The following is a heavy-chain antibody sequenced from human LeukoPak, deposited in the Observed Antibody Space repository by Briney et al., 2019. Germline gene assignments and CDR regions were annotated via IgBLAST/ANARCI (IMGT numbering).Heavy chain of an antibody. V-gene: IGHV4-39*07. Sequence: PSETLSLTCTVYGGSISISSYYWGWIRQPPGKGLEWIGSIYYSGSTYYNPSLKSRVTISVDTSKNQFSLKLSSVTAADTAVYYCARTHREYYYDSSGYYLDYWGQGTLVTVSS. CDR2: IYYSGST. D-gene: IGHD3-22*01. CDR3: ARTHREYYYDSSGYYLDY. J-gene: IGHJ4*02. CDR1: GGSISISSYY.